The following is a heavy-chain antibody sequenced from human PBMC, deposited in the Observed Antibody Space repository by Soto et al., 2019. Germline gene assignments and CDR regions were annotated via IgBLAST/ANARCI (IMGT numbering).Heavy chain of an antibody. CDR1: GGSISRSPYS. CDR2: IFYSGNI. D-gene: IGHD5-18*01. J-gene: IGHJ3*01. Sequence: QLRLQESGPGLVKPSETLSLSCIVSGGSISRSPYSWAWLRQPPGQVLEWIGTIFYSGNIYYSASLQSRVSISVDTSKEQFSLKVRSVTAADTAVYYCARHAAARRADVVAFQVWGQGTPVTVSS. V-gene: IGHV4-39*01. CDR3: ARHAAARRADVVAFQV.